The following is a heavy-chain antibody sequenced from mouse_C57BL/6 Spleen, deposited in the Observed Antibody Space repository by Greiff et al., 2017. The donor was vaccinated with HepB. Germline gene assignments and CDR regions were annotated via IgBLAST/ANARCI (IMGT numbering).Heavy chain of an antibody. Sequence: EVMLVESGAELVKPGASVKLSCTASGFNIKDYYMHWVKQRTEQGLEWIGRIDPEDGETKYAPKFQGKATITADTSSNTAYLQLSSLTSEDTAVYYCASSYGSDAMDYWGQGTSVTVSS. D-gene: IGHD1-1*01. J-gene: IGHJ4*01. V-gene: IGHV14-2*01. CDR3: ASSYGSDAMDY. CDR2: IDPEDGET. CDR1: GFNIKDYY.